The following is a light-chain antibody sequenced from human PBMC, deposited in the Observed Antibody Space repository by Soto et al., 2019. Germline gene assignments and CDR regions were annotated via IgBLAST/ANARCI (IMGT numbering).Light chain of an antibody. CDR1: QSVSSN. CDR3: QQYNNWPPWT. J-gene: IGKJ1*01. CDR2: GAS. V-gene: IGKV3-15*01. Sequence: EIVMTQSPATLSVYPGERATLSCRASQSVSSNLAWYQQKPGQAPRLLIYGASTRATSIPARFSGGGSGTEFTLTISSLQSEDFAVYYCQQYNNWPPWTFGQGTKVEIK.